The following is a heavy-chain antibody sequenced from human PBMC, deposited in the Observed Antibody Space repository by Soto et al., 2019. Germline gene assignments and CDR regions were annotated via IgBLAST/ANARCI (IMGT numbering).Heavy chain of an antibody. CDR1: GGTFSSYA. D-gene: IGHD6-6*01. V-gene: IGHV1-69*13. CDR2: IIPIFGTA. Sequence: WASVKVSCKASGGTFSSYAISWVRQAPGQGLEWMGGIIPIFGTANYAQKFQGRVTITADESTSTAYMELSSLRSEDTAVYYCARESIAARSRAGYYYYYGMDVWGQGTTVTVSS. CDR3: ARESIAARSRAGYYYYYGMDV. J-gene: IGHJ6*02.